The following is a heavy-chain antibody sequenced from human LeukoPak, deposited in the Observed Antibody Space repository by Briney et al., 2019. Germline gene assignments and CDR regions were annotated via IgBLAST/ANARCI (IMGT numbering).Heavy chain of an antibody. CDR3: ATGYSCGQSY. J-gene: IGHJ4*02. CDR1: GFTFSSYG. Sequence: GGSLRLSCAASGFTFSSYGMNWVRQAPGKGLEWVPYISSSSSTMYYADSVKGRFTISRDNAKNSLYLQMNSLRAEDTAVYYCATGYSCGQSYWGQGTLVTVSS. CDR2: ISSSSSTM. D-gene: IGHD5-18*01. V-gene: IGHV3-48*01.